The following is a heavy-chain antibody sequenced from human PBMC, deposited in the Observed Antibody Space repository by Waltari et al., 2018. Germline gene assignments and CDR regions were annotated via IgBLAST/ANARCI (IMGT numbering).Heavy chain of an antibody. CDR3: ARDPYGGNSYGAFDI. V-gene: IGHV3-21*01. Sequence: RQAPGKGLEWVSSISSSSSYIYYADSVKGRFTISRDNAKNSLYLQMNSLRAEDTAVYYCARDPYGGNSYGAFDIWGQGTMVTVSS. CDR2: ISSSSSYI. D-gene: IGHD2-21*02. J-gene: IGHJ3*02.